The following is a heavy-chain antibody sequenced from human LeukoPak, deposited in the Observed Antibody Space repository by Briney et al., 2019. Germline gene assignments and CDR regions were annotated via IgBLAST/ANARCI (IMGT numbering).Heavy chain of an antibody. CDR1: GFTFSGYA. Sequence: GGSLRLSCSASGFTFSGYAMHWVRQAPGRGLEYVSVISSNGGNTYYADSVKGRFTISRDNSKNTLFLQMSSLRAEDTAVYYCVKSYSSSWYSSDYWGQGTLVTVSS. D-gene: IGHD6-13*01. V-gene: IGHV3-64D*06. CDR3: VKSYSSSWYSSDY. J-gene: IGHJ4*02. CDR2: ISSNGGNT.